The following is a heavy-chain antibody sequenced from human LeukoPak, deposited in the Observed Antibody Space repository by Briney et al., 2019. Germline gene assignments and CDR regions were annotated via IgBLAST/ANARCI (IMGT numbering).Heavy chain of an antibody. D-gene: IGHD4-17*01. CDR3: AGNSDLNDYGDYGEY. CDR2: ISSNGGST. V-gene: IGHV3-64*01. CDR1: GFTFSSYI. Sequence: GGSLRLSCAASGFTFSSYIMRWVRQAPGKGLEYVSLISSNGGSTYYANSVKGRFTISRDNSKNTLYLQMGSLRAEDMAVYYCAGNSDLNDYGDYGEYWGQGTLVTVSS. J-gene: IGHJ4*02.